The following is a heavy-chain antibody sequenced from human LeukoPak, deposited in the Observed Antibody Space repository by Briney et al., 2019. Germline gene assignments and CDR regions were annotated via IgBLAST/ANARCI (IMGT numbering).Heavy chain of an antibody. J-gene: IGHJ4*01. CDR3: ARGGVPAAIAY. D-gene: IGHD2-2*01. Sequence: SETLSLTCTVSGASISSGGHYWSWIRQHPGKGLEWIGYIYYSGSTYYNPSLKSRVTMSVDTSKNQFSLNLSSVTAADTAVYYCARGGVPAAIAYWGQEPWSPSPQ. CDR1: GASISSGGHY. CDR2: IYYSGST. V-gene: IGHV4-31*03.